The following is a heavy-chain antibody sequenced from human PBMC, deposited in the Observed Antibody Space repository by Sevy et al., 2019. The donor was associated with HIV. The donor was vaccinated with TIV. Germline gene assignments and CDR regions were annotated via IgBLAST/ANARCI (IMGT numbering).Heavy chain of an antibody. D-gene: IGHD3-16*01. CDR1: GGSISSYY. V-gene: IGHV4-59*01. J-gene: IGHJ4*02. CDR3: ARGFWGSYTV. Sequence: SETLSLTCTVSGGSISSYYWSWIRQPPGKGLEWIGYIYYSGSTNYNPSLKSRVTISVDTSKNQFSLKLGSVTAADTAVYYCARGFWGSYTVWGQGTLVTVSS. CDR2: IYYSGST.